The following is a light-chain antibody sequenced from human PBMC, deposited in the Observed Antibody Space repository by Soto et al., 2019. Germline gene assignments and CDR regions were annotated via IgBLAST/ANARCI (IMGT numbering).Light chain of an antibody. CDR1: RSNIGSNY. Sequence: QSVLTQPPSASGTPGQRVTISCSGSRSNIGSNYVYWYQQLPETAPKLLIYSNNQRPSGVPDRFSGSKSGTSASLAISGLRSEDEADYYCAAWDDSLSGVIFGGGTKLTVL. J-gene: IGLJ2*01. CDR2: SNN. V-gene: IGLV1-47*02. CDR3: AAWDDSLSGVI.